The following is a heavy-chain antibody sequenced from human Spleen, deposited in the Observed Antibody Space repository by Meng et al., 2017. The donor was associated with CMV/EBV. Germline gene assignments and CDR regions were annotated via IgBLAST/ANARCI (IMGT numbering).Heavy chain of an antibody. D-gene: IGHD3-9*01. CDR1: GYTFTGYY. CDR2: INPNSGGT. V-gene: IGHV1-2*02. J-gene: IGHJ4*02. CDR3: ARNGDILTGESYYFDY. Sequence: VELVQSGAEGKQPGASVKVSCKASGYTFTGYYMHWVRQAPGQGLEWMGWINPNSGGTNYAQKFQGRVTMTRDTSISTAYMELSRLRSDDTAVYYCARNGDILTGESYYFDYWGQGTLVTVSS.